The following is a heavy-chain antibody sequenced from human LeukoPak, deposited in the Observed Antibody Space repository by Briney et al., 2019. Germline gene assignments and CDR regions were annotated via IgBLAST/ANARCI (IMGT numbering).Heavy chain of an antibody. CDR3: ARDRGSGSPFDY. Sequence: AWVKVSCTASGYTFTIYGISWVRQGPGQGMEWMGWISAYNGNTNYAQKHQGRVTMTTDTSTSTAYMELRSLRSDDTAVYYCARDRGSGSPFDYWGQGTLVTVSS. V-gene: IGHV1-18*01. D-gene: IGHD3-10*01. CDR1: GYTFTIYG. CDR2: ISAYNGNT. J-gene: IGHJ4*02.